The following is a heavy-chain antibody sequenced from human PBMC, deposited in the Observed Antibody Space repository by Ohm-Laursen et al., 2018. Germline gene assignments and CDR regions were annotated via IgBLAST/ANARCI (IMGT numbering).Heavy chain of an antibody. V-gene: IGHV4-34*01. CDR2: INHSGST. Sequence: GTLSLTCTVSGGSISSYYWSWIRQPPGKGLEWIGEINHSGSTNYNPSLKSRVTISIDTSKNQFSLKLSSVTAADTAVYYCARGTPPALDVVVVAATGDYYYYYGMDVWGQGTTVTVSS. D-gene: IGHD2-15*01. CDR1: GGSISSYY. J-gene: IGHJ6*02. CDR3: ARGTPPALDVVVVAATGDYYYYYGMDV.